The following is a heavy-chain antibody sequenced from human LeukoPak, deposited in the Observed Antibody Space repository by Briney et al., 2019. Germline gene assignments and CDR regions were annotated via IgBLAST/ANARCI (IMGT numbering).Heavy chain of an antibody. V-gene: IGHV3-30*02. CDR3: AKVKDIVVVPAATYFDY. J-gene: IGHJ4*02. CDR2: IRYDGSNK. Sequence: GGSLRLSCAASGFTFSSYGMHWVRQAPAKGLVWVAFIRYDGSNKYYADSVKGRFTISRDNSKNTLYLQMNSLRAEDTAVYYCAKVKDIVVVPAATYFDYWGQGTLVTVSS. D-gene: IGHD2-2*01. CDR1: GFTFSSYG.